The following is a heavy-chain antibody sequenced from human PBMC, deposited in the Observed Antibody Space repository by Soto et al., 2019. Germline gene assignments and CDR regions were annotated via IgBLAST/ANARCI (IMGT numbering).Heavy chain of an antibody. J-gene: IGHJ3*01. CDR1: GFTFSSYW. V-gene: IGHV3-20*04. CDR3: ARGYGSGSSF. Sequence: PGGSLRLSCAASGFTFSSYWMHWVRQAPGKGLEWVSGINWNGGSTGYADSVKGRFTISRDNAKNSLYLQMNSLRAEDTALYYCARGYGSGSSFWGQGTMVTVSS. CDR2: INWNGGST. D-gene: IGHD3-10*01.